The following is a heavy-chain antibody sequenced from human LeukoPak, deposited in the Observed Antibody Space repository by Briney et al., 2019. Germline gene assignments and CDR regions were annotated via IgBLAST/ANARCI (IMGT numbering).Heavy chain of an antibody. CDR1: GYSFTNYW. D-gene: IGHD3-3*01. V-gene: IGHV5-51*01. CDR3: ARRGSPTNYDLGGRLAFDL. J-gene: IGHJ3*01. CDR2: IHPGGSDT. Sequence: GESLKISCKGSGYSFTNYWIVWVRQMPGKGLEWMGIIHPGGSDTRYSPSFQGQVTISADKSISTAYLQWSSLKASATAMYYCARRGSPTNYDLGGRLAFDLWGQGTMVTVSS.